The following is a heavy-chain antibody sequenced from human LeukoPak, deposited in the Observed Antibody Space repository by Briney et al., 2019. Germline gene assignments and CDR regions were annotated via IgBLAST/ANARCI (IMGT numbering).Heavy chain of an antibody. CDR2: ISYDGSNK. CDR1: GFTFSSYG. D-gene: IGHD6-13*01. Sequence: PGRSLRLSCAAAGFTFSSYGMQWVRQAPGKGLEWVAVISYDGSNKYYADSVKGRFTISRDNSKNTLYLQMNSLRAEDTAVYYCARALAAAGTEAVYWGQGTLVTVSS. V-gene: IGHV3-30*03. J-gene: IGHJ4*02. CDR3: ARALAAAGTEAVY.